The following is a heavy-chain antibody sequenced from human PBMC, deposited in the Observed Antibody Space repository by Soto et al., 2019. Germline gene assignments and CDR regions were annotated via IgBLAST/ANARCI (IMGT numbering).Heavy chain of an antibody. V-gene: IGHV4-34*01. D-gene: IGHD6-19*01. CDR2: INHSGST. Sequence: QVQLQQWGAELLKPSETLSLTCVVYGASFSGYYWTWIRQPPGKGLEWIGEINHSGSTNYNPSLKSRVTISADTSKIQFSLKLRSVTAADTAIYYCARGHGSGWFGDWGQGTLVTVSS. J-gene: IGHJ4*02. CDR3: ARGHGSGWFGD. CDR1: GASFSGYY.